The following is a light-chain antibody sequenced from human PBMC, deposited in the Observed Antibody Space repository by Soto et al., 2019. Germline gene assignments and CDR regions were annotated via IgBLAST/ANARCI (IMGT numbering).Light chain of an antibody. CDR1: QSISSW. CDR2: DAS. CDR3: QQCNNWPYT. V-gene: IGKV1-5*01. Sequence: IQMTQSPSTLPASVGDRVTITCRASQSISSWLAWYQQKPGQAPKLLIYDASNLESGVPSRFSGSGSGTEFTLTISSLQPEDFAIYYCQQCNNWPYTFGQGTRLEI. J-gene: IGKJ5*01.